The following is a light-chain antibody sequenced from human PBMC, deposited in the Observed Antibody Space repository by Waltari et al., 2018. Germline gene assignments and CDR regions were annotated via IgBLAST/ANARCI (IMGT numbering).Light chain of an antibody. V-gene: IGLV1-40*01. CDR2: ENS. CDR3: QSFDSSLGGSV. J-gene: IGLJ1*01. CDR1: SSNTGAGYD. Sequence: QSVLTQPPSVSGAPGQRVTISCTGSSSNTGAGYDVNWYQHLPGIAPKLLIKENSNRPSGVPDRFSGSKSGTSASLAITGLQAEDEADYYCQSFDSSLGGSVFGTGTKVSVL.